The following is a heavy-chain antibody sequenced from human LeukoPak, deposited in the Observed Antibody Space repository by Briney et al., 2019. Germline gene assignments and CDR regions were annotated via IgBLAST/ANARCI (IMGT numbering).Heavy chain of an antibody. D-gene: IGHD2-21*01. Sequence: SETLSLNCAVYGGSFSGYYWSWIRQPPGKGLEWIGEINHSGSTNYNPSLKSRVTISVDTSKNQFSLKLSSVTAADTAVYYCAKSGARLLVNWFDPWGQGTLVTVSS. CDR2: INHSGST. CDR1: GGSFSGYY. CDR3: AKSGARLLVNWFDP. V-gene: IGHV4-34*01. J-gene: IGHJ5*02.